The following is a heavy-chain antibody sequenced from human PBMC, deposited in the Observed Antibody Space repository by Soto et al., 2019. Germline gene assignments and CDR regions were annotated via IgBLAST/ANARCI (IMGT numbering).Heavy chain of an antibody. CDR2: ISYSGNT. J-gene: IGHJ4*02. CDR1: GGSIISGY. D-gene: IGHD2-15*01. V-gene: IGHV4-59*01. CDR3: AGLRGYAGSPIDC. Sequence: SETLSLTCTASGGSIISGYWSWIRQPPGKGLEWIGYISYSGNTNYNPSLKSRVTMSVDTPKNQFSLRLSSVTTADTAVYYCAGLRGYAGSPIDCWGQGTLVTVSS.